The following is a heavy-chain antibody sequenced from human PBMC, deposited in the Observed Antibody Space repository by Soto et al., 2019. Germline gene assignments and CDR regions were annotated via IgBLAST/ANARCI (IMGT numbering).Heavy chain of an antibody. Sequence: GGSLRLSCAASGFTFSSYAMHWVRQAPGKGLEWVAVISYDGSNKYYADSVKGRFTISRDNSKNTLYLQMNSLRAEDTAVYYCARVSSSWYFEGSVDYWGQGTLVTVSS. D-gene: IGHD6-13*01. V-gene: IGHV3-30-3*01. CDR1: GFTFSSYA. J-gene: IGHJ4*02. CDR3: ARVSSSWYFEGSVDY. CDR2: ISYDGSNK.